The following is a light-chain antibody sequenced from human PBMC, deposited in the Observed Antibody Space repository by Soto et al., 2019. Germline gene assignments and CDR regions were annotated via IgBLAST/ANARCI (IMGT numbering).Light chain of an antibody. Sequence: DIVMTQSPDSLAVSLGERATINCKSSQSVLYSSNNKNYLAWYQQKPGQPRKVLIFWASTRESGVPDRFSGSGSGTDFTLTISSLQAEDVAIYYCQQYYSTPPTFGQGTKVEIK. V-gene: IGKV4-1*01. CDR3: QQYYSTPPT. J-gene: IGKJ1*01. CDR2: WAS. CDR1: QSVLYSSNNKNY.